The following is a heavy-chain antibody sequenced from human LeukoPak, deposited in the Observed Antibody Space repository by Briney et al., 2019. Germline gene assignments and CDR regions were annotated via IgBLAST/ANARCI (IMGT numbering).Heavy chain of an antibody. CDR2: FDPEDGET. Sequence: ASVKVSCKVSGYTLTELSMHWVRQAPGKGLEWMGGFDPEDGETIYAQKFQGRVTMTEDTSTDTAYMELSSLRSEDTAVYYCATLPSESSSSSPEAYWGQGTLVTVSS. V-gene: IGHV1-24*01. CDR1: GYTLTELS. D-gene: IGHD6-6*01. CDR3: ATLPSESSSSSPEAY. J-gene: IGHJ4*02.